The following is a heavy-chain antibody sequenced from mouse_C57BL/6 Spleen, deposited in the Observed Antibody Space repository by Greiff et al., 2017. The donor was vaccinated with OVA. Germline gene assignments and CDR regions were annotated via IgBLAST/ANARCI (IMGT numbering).Heavy chain of an antibody. CDR3: ARHYYGSSSYFDV. CDR1: GFSLTSYG. J-gene: IGHJ1*03. CDR2: IWSGGST. D-gene: IGHD1-1*01. V-gene: IGHV2-2*01. Sequence: VMLVESGPGLVQPSQSLSITCTVSGFSLTSYGVHWVRQSPGKGLEWLGVIWSGGSTDYNAAFISRLSISKDNSKSQVFFKMNSLQADDTAIYYCARHYYGSSSYFDVWGTGTTVTVSS.